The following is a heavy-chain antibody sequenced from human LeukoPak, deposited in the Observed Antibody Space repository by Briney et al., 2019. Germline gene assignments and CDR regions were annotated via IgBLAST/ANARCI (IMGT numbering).Heavy chain of an antibody. Sequence: GESLKISCQGSGYSFTSYWIGWVRQMPGKGLEWMGIIYPGDSDTRYSPSFQGQVTISADKSISTAYLQWSSLKASDTAMYYCARGAGDIAAAGSFGYWGQGTLVTVSS. CDR3: ARGAGDIAAAGSFGY. CDR1: GYSFTSYW. CDR2: IYPGDSDT. D-gene: IGHD6-13*01. V-gene: IGHV5-51*01. J-gene: IGHJ4*02.